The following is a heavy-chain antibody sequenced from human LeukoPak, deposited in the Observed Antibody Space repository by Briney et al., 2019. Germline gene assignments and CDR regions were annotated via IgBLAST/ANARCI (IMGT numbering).Heavy chain of an antibody. J-gene: IGHJ4*02. Sequence: TGGSLRLSCAASGFSFSNYWMTWARQAPGKGLEWVANTNQDGSQKNYLDSVRGRFTISRDNAKSSLYLQMNSLRVDDTAVYFCLGSASYTYWGQGTLVTVSS. CDR3: LGSASYTY. D-gene: IGHD3-10*01. CDR2: TNQDGSQK. V-gene: IGHV3-7*01. CDR1: GFSFSNYW.